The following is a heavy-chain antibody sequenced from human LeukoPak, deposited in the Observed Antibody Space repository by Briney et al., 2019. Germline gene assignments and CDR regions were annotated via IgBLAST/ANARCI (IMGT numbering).Heavy chain of an antibody. CDR1: EFTFNSYA. CDR3: ARTSGESTAALRAPFDY. Sequence: GGSLRLSCAASEFTFNSYAMSWVRRAPGRGLEWVSGISGSGGNTYYADSVQGRFTISRDNSKNTLYLQMNSLRAEDTAVYYCARTSGESTAALRAPFDYWGQGTLATVSS. D-gene: IGHD6-6*01. J-gene: IGHJ4*02. V-gene: IGHV3-23*01. CDR2: ISGSGGNT.